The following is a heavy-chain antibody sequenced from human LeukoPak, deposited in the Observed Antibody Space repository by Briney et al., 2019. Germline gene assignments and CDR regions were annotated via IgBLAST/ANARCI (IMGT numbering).Heavy chain of an antibody. J-gene: IGHJ4*02. D-gene: IGHD2-21*01. Sequence: ASVKVSCKASGYTFIDYHLHWVRQVPGQGLEWMGRIIPNSGDTKYAQKFQGRVTMDRDASMNTAYMELSRLRSDDTAVYYCARGIAGGFDYWGQGTLVTVSS. CDR3: ARGIAGGFDY. CDR2: IIPNSGDT. V-gene: IGHV1-2*06. CDR1: GYTFIDYH.